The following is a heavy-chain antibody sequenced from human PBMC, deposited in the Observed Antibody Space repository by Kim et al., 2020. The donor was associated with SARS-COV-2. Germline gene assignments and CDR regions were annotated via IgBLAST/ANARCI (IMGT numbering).Heavy chain of an antibody. CDR2: STI. V-gene: IGHV3-48*03. J-gene: IGHJ4*02. Sequence: STIFYADSVKGRVTIARDNAKNSLYLQMNSLRAEDTAVYYCARVGGFDYWGQGTLVTVSS. D-gene: IGHD3-16*01. CDR3: ARVGGFDY.